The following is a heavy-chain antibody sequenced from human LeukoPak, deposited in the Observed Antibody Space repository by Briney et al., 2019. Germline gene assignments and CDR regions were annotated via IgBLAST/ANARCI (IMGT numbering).Heavy chain of an antibody. D-gene: IGHD2-15*01. CDR2: IQYDGSDK. V-gene: IGHV3-30-3*01. CDR3: ARDPKRYCSGGSCYVDS. Sequence: GGSLRLSCAASGFAFSSYAMHWVRQAPGKGLEWVAIIQYDGSDKFYGDSVKGRFTISRDNSKNTLYLQMNNLRAEDTAVYYCARDPKRYCSGGSCYVDSWGQGTLATVSS. J-gene: IGHJ4*02. CDR1: GFAFSSYA.